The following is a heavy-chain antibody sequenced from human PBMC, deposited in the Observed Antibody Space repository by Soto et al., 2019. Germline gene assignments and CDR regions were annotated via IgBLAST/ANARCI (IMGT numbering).Heavy chain of an antibody. CDR2: IYWDDAE. D-gene: IGHD6-19*01. CDR3: VHSEIESDGWYTSSPFDY. V-gene: IGHV2-5*02. J-gene: IGHJ4*02. CDR1: GFSLSTSGVA. Sequence: QITLKESGPTLVKPTQTLTLTCTFSGFSLSTSGVAVGWIRQPPGKALEWLALIYWDDAERYSPSLNSRLTITKDTSKNQVVLTMTNMDPVDTATYYCVHSEIESDGWYTSSPFDYWGQGTLVTVSS.